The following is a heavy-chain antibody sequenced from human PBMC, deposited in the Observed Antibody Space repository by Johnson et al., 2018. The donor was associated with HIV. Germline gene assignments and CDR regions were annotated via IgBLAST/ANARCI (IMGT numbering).Heavy chain of an antibody. CDR1: GFTFGFTFDDYG. CDR2: INWNGGST. D-gene: IGHD2-8*02. CDR3: ARVLTGTGAFDI. V-gene: IGHV3-20*04. J-gene: IGHJ3*02. Sequence: EVQLVESGGGVVRPGGSLRLSCAASGFTFGFTFDDYGMSWVRQAPGKGLEWVSGINWNGGSTGYAESVKGRFTISRDNAKNSLYLQMNSLRAEDTAFYYCARVLTGTGAFDIWGQGTMVTVSS.